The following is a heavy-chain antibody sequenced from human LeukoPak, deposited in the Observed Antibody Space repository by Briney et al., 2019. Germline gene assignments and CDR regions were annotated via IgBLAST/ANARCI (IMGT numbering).Heavy chain of an antibody. CDR1: GYTFTSYG. CDR3: ARDGRAAAGTDWFDP. Sequence: ASVKVSCKASGYTFTSYGINWVRQATGQGLEWMGWMNPKSGNTGYAQKFQGRVTMTRNTSISTAYMELSSLRSEDTAVYYCARDGRAAAGTDWFDPWGQGTLVTVSS. J-gene: IGHJ5*02. V-gene: IGHV1-8*01. CDR2: MNPKSGNT. D-gene: IGHD6-13*01.